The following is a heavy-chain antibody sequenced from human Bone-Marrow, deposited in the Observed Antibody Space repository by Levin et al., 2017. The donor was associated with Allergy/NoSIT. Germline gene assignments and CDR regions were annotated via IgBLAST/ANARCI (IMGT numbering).Heavy chain of an antibody. CDR1: GFSVITNY. CDR3: ARDNGNWNYYYYYGMDV. J-gene: IGHJ6*02. V-gene: IGHV3-66*01. Sequence: GESLKISCAASGFSVITNYMSWVRQAPGKGLEWVSSIYTGGSTYYADSVKGRFTISRDNSKNTLYLQMNSLRPEDTAVYYCARDNGNWNYYYYYGMDVWGQGTTVTVSS. D-gene: IGHD1-1*01. CDR2: IYTGGST.